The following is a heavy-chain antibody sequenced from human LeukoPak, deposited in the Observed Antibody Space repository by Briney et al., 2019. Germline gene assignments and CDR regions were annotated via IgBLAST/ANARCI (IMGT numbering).Heavy chain of an antibody. CDR2: IYSGGST. D-gene: IGHD6-19*01. V-gene: IGHV3-66*04. CDR1: GFTVSSNY. CDR3: AKRHPRSSGWYFGFDY. Sequence: GGSLRLSSAASGFTVSSNYMSWVRQAPGKGLEGDSVIYSGGSTYYADSVKGRFTTSRHNSKNTLYLQMTSLRAEDTAVYYCAKRHPRSSGWYFGFDYWGQGTLVTVSS. J-gene: IGHJ4*02.